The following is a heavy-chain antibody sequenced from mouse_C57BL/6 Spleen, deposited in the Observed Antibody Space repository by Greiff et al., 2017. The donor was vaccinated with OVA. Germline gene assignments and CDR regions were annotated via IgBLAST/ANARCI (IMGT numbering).Heavy chain of an antibody. CDR2: IDPSDSYT. J-gene: IGHJ4*01. D-gene: IGHD2-12*01. CDR1: GYTFTSYW. V-gene: IGHV1-50*01. CDR3: ARWTHDGAMDY. Sequence: QVQLQQPGAELVKPGASVKLSCKASGYTFTSYWMPWVKQRPGQGLEWIGEIDPSDSYTNYNQKFKGKATLTVDTSSSTAYMQLSSLTSEDSAVDYCARWTHDGAMDYWGQGTSVTVSS.